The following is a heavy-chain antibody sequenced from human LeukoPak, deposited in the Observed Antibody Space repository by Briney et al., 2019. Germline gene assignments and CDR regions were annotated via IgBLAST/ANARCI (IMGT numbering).Heavy chain of an antibody. V-gene: IGHV3-43D*03. CDR3: AKDLGLSWGYDGGGFDY. D-gene: IGHD5-12*01. J-gene: IGHJ4*02. CDR1: GFTFDDYA. CDR2: ISWDGGST. Sequence: GGSLRLSCAASGFTFDDYAMHWVRQAPGKGLEWVSFISWDGGSTYYADSVKGRFTISRDNSKNSLYLQMDSLRAEDTALYYCAKDLGLSWGYDGGGFDYWGQGTLVTVSS.